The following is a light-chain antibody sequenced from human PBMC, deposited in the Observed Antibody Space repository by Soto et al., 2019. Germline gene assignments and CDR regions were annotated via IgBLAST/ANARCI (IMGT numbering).Light chain of an antibody. J-gene: IGKJ5*01. CDR3: QQYNSYPIT. CDR2: DAS. Sequence: TQSPSSLSASVVEKIIITCRASRAVGSDVSWYQQKPGKAPKLLIYDASSLESGVPSRFSGSGYGTEFNLTISSLQTDDFATYYCQQYNSYPITFGQGTRLEIK. CDR1: RAVGSD. V-gene: IGKV1-13*02.